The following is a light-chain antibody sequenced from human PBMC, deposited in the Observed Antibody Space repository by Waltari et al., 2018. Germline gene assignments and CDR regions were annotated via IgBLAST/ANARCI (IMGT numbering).Light chain of an antibody. J-gene: IGKJ4*01. Sequence: DVVMTQSPLSLPVTLGQPASIARRSSQSLVHSDGPTYLHWFQQRPGQSPSRLIYEVAKRDSGVPDRFSGSGSVTDFTLTISSLQPDDFATYYCQQYNSYSLTFGGGTKVEIK. CDR3: QQYNSYSLT. CDR1: QSLVHSDGPTY. CDR2: EVA. V-gene: IGKV2-30*02.